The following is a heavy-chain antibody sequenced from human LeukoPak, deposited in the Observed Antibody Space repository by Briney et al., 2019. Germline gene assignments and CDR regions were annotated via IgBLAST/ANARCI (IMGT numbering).Heavy chain of an antibody. CDR1: GFTFSSYA. CDR2: IGGLGGST. Sequence: PGGSLRLSCAASGFTFSSYAMSWVRQAPGKGLEWVSSIGGLGGSTYYADSVKGRFTISRDNSKNTLYLQMNSLRAEDTAVYYCAKAPGQQLVNFDYWGQGTLVTVSS. J-gene: IGHJ4*02. V-gene: IGHV3-23*01. CDR3: AKAPGQQLVNFDY. D-gene: IGHD6-13*01.